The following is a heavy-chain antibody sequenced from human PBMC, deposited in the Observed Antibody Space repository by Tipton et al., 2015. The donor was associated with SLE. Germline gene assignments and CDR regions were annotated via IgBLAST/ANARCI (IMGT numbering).Heavy chain of an antibody. D-gene: IGHD2-8*01. V-gene: IGHV4-39*07. Sequence: TLSLTCTVSGASVSSNRYYWAWIRQPPGKGLEYIGSVYYSGTTNYNPSLKSRVTMSVDTSKNQFYLRLTSVTAADTAVYYCARGMLTWRGAIVGVDVWGQGTTVNVSS. CDR1: GASVSSNRYY. J-gene: IGHJ6*02. CDR3: ARGMLTWRGAIVGVDV. CDR2: VYYSGTT.